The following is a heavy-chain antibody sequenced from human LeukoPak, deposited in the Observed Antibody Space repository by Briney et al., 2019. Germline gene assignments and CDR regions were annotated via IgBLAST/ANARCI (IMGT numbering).Heavy chain of an antibody. CDR3: AKXIMSGWYVLDY. Sequence: PGRSLRLSCAASGFTFYDYAMHWVRHAPGKGLEWVSGISWNSGSIGYADSVKGRFTISRDNAKNSLYLQMNSLRAEDTALYYCAKXIMSGWYVLDYWGQGTLVTVSS. J-gene: IGHJ4*02. D-gene: IGHD6-19*01. V-gene: IGHV3-9*01. CDR2: ISWNSGSI. CDR1: GFTFYDYA.